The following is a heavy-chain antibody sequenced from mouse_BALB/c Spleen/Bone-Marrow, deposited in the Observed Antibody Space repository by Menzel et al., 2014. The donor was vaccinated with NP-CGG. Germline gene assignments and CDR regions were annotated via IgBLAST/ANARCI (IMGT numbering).Heavy chain of an antibody. Sequence: EVQLVESGGGLVQPGGSLRLSCATSGFTFTDYYMNRVRQPPGKALEWLGFIRNKANGYTTEYSASVKGRFTISRDNSQSILYLQMNTLRAEDSATYYSARDKGSVFFDYWGQGTTLTVSS. CDR1: GFTFTDYY. V-gene: IGHV7-3*02. J-gene: IGHJ2*01. CDR3: ARDKGSVFFDY. CDR2: IRNKANGYTT. D-gene: IGHD1-3*01.